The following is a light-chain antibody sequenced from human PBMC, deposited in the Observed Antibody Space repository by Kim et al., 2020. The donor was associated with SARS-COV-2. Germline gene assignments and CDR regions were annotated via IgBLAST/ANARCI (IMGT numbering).Light chain of an antibody. V-gene: IGLV3-19*01. CDR2: TKG. CDR3: SSRDTSGSLVI. J-gene: IGLJ2*01. CDR1: SLKVYS. Sequence: LGQTVRITCQGDSLKVYSASWYQQQPGRAPILVMYTKGKRPARVPGRFSGSGSGDTTSLTITGAQAEDGGDYYCSSRDTSGSLVIFGGGTQLTVL.